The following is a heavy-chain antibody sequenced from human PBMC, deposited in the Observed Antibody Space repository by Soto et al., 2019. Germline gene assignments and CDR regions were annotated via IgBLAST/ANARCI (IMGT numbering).Heavy chain of an antibody. V-gene: IGHV4-31*03. CDR1: GGSISSGGYY. CDR3: ARAPAADYYYYYMDV. CDR2: IYYSGST. Sequence: PSDTLSLTCTVSGGSISSGGYYWSWIRQHPGKGLEWIGYIYYSGSTYYNPSLKSRVTISVDTSKNQFSLKLSSVTAADTAVYYCARAPAADYYYYYMDVWGKGTTVTVPS. D-gene: IGHD2-2*01. J-gene: IGHJ6*03.